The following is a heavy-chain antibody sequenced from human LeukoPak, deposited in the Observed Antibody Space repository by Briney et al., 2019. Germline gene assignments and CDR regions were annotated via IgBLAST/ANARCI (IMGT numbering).Heavy chain of an antibody. CDR3: TKDYGGSYFD. D-gene: IGHD1-26*01. CDR2: IRSDGTTE. Sequence: GGSLRLSCAASGFTFSNYGMHWVRQAPGKGLEWVAFIRSDGTTEYYADSVKGRFTISRDNSKNTLYLQMSSLRAEDTAVYCCTKDYGGSYFDWGQGTLVTVSS. CDR1: GFTFSNYG. V-gene: IGHV3-30*02. J-gene: IGHJ4*02.